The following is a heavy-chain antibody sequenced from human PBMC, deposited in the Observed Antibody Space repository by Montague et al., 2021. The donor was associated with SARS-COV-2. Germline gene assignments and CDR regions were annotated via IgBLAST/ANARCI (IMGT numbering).Heavy chain of an antibody. J-gene: IGHJ4*02. D-gene: IGHD3-10*01. CDR1: GGSFSGYY. Sequence: SETLSLTCDVYGGSFSGYYWNWIRQPPGKGLEWIGEINHSGSTNYNQSLKSRVTMSVDTSKNQFSLKLSSVTAADTAVYYCARGARQGYGFRLGSFDSWGQGTLVTVSS. CDR3: ARGARQGYGFRLGSFDS. V-gene: IGHV4-34*01. CDR2: INHSGST.